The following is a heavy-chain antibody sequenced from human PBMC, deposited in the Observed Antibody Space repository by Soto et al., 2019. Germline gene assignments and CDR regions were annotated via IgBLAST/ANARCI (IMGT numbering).Heavy chain of an antibody. D-gene: IGHD3-10*01. J-gene: IGHJ4*02. CDR2: INAGNGNT. Sequence: ASVKVSCKASGYTFTSYAMHWVRQAPGQRLEWMGWINAGNGNTKYSQKFQGRVTITRDTSASTAYMELSSLRSEDTAVYYCASVGDYHGSGNPLDYWGQGTLVTVSS. CDR1: GYTFTSYA. V-gene: IGHV1-3*01. CDR3: ASVGDYHGSGNPLDY.